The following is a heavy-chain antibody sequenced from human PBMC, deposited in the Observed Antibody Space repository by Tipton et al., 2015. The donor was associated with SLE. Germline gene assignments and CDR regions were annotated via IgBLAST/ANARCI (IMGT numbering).Heavy chain of an antibody. CDR1: GFTFNNYA. Sequence: SLRLSCAASGFTFNNYAMTWVRQAPGKGLEWVSGITGSGSSTYYADSVQGRFTISRDNSKNTLFLQMNSLRAEDTAVYYCARDVVGATEGLDYWGQGTLVTVSS. CDR3: ARDVVGATEGLDY. J-gene: IGHJ4*02. V-gene: IGHV3-23*01. D-gene: IGHD1-26*01. CDR2: ITGSGSST.